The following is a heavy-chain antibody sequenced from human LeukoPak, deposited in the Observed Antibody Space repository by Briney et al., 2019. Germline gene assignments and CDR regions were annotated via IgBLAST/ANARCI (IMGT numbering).Heavy chain of an antibody. Sequence: GESLKISCKGSGYRFTTYWIAWVRQMPGKGLEWMGIIYPGDSDTRYSPSFQGQVTISADKAISTAYLQWSSLKASDTAMYYCARQGSQGAFDIWGQGTMVTVSS. J-gene: IGHJ3*02. V-gene: IGHV5-51*01. CDR2: IYPGDSDT. CDR1: GYRFTTYW. D-gene: IGHD1-26*01. CDR3: ARQGSQGAFDI.